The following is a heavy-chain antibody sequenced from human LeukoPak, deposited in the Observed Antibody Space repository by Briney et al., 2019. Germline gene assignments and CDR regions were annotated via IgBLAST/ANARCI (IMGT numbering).Heavy chain of an antibody. Sequence: GGSLRLSCAASGFTFSKYAMNWVRQAPGKGLEWVSGISASCSYTFIADSVKGRFTISRDNSKNTLYLQMNSLRADDTAVYFGAKQSNDFWAGYSAPPGYGMDVWGQRTTVTVSS. CDR2: ISASCSYT. D-gene: IGHD3/OR15-3a*01. V-gene: IGHV3-23*01. CDR3: AKQSNDFWAGYSAPPGYGMDV. CDR1: GFTFSKYA. J-gene: IGHJ6*02.